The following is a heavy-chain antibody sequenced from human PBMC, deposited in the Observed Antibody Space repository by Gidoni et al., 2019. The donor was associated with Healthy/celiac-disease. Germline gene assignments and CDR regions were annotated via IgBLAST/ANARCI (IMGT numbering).Heavy chain of an antibody. CDR3: ARDGGYDSSGYLQVGFDY. D-gene: IGHD3-22*01. CDR1: GGSISSYY. Sequence: QVQLQESGPGLVKPSETLSLTCPVSGGSISSYYWSWIRQPPGKGLEWIGYIYYSGSTNYNPSLKSRVTISVDTSKNQFSLKLSSVTAADTAVYYCARDGGYDSSGYLQVGFDYWGQGTLVTVSS. J-gene: IGHJ4*02. CDR2: IYYSGST. V-gene: IGHV4-59*01.